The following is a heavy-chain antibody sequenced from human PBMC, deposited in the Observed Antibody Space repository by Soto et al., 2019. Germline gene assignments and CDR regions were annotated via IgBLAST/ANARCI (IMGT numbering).Heavy chain of an antibody. Sequence: EVQLVESGGGLVQPGRSLRLSCAASGFTFDDYAMHWVRQAPGKGLEWVSGISWNSGSIGYADSVKGRFTISRDNAKNSLYLQMNSLRAEDTALYYCANDIGFSVDTAMLRDWGQGTLVTVSS. V-gene: IGHV3-9*01. CDR3: ANDIGFSVDTAMLRD. D-gene: IGHD5-18*01. J-gene: IGHJ4*02. CDR2: ISWNSGSI. CDR1: GFTFDDYA.